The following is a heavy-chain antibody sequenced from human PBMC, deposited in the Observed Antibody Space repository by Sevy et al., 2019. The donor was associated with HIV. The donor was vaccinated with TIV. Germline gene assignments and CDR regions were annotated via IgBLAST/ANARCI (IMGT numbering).Heavy chain of an antibody. CDR2: ISYDGDNK. CDR3: AKDRRRGYSFGLDS. D-gene: IGHD5-18*01. CDR1: GFPFGSHS. J-gene: IGHJ5*01. V-gene: IGHV3-30*18. Sequence: GGSLRLSCVGSGFPFGSHSMHWIRQAPGKGLEWVALISYDGDNKYYADSVKGRFTISRDNSKNTLFLQMNSLRGDDTAVYYCAKDRRRGYSFGLDSWGQRTLVTVSS.